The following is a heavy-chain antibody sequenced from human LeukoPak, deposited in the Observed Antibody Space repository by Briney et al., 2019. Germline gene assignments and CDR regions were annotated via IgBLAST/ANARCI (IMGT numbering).Heavy chain of an antibody. J-gene: IGHJ2*01. CDR2: IIPILGIA. CDR1: GGTFSSYA. V-gene: IGHV1-69*04. CDR3: ARDQVRGSFDL. D-gene: IGHD3-10*01. Sequence: GASVKVSCKASGGTFSSYAISWVRQAPGQGLEWMGRIIPILGIANYAQKFQGRVTITADKSTSTAYMELSSLRSEDTAVYYCARDQVRGSFDLWGRGTLVTVSS.